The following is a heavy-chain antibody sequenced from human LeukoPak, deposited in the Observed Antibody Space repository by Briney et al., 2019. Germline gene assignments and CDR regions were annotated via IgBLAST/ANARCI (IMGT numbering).Heavy chain of an antibody. Sequence: ASVKVSCKASGYTFTSYGISWVRQAPGQGLEWMGWISAYNGNTNYAQKLQGRVTMTTDTSTSTAYMELRSLRSDDTAVYYCARGAGYCSSTSCYVFSVDYYYYGMGVWGQGTTVTVSS. CDR3: ARGAGYCSSTSCYVFSVDYYYYGMGV. CDR2: ISAYNGNT. V-gene: IGHV1-18*01. CDR1: GYTFTSYG. D-gene: IGHD2-2*01. J-gene: IGHJ6*02.